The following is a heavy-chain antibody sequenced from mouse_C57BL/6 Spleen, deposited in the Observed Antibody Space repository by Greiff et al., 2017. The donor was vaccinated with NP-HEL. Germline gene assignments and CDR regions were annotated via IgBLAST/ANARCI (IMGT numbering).Heavy chain of an antibody. J-gene: IGHJ3*01. Sequence: EVQGVESGTVLARPGASVKMSCKTSGYTFTSYWMHWVKQRPGQGLEWIGAIYPGNSDTSYNQKFKGKAKLTAVTSASTAYMELSSLTNEDSAVYYCTRSLGGVYYGSSPFAYWGQGTLVTVSA. CDR1: GYTFTSYW. CDR2: IYPGNSDT. D-gene: IGHD1-1*01. CDR3: TRSLGGVYYGSSPFAY. V-gene: IGHV1-5*01.